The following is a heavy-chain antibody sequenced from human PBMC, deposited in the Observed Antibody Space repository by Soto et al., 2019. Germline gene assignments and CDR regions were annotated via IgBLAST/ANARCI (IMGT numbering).Heavy chain of an antibody. CDR1: GYTFTGYY. Sequence: ASVKVSCKASGYTFTGYYMHWVRQAPGQGLEWMGWINPNSGGTNYAQKFQGWVTMTRDTSISTAYMELSRLRSDDTAVYYCARGEVVPAATHYYYYYMDVWGKGTTVTVSS. V-gene: IGHV1-2*04. CDR3: ARGEVVPAATHYYYYYMDV. J-gene: IGHJ6*03. CDR2: INPNSGGT. D-gene: IGHD2-2*01.